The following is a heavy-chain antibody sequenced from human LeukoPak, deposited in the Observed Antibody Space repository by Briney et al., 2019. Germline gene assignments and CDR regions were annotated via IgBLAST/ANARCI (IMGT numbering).Heavy chain of an antibody. Sequence: GGSLRLSCAASGFTFSSYAMHWVRQAPGKGLEWVAVISYDGSNKYYADSVKGRFTISRDNSKNTLYLQMNSLRAEDTAVYYCARIGPAAMSFDYWGQGTLVTVSS. D-gene: IGHD2-2*01. CDR3: ARIGPAAMSFDY. V-gene: IGHV3-30*01. CDR2: ISYDGSNK. CDR1: GFTFSSYA. J-gene: IGHJ4*02.